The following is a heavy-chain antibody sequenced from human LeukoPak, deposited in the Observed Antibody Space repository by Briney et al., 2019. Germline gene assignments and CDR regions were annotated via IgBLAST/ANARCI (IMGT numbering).Heavy chain of an antibody. CDR3: AREIKGEHYFDY. V-gene: IGHV4-59*01. Sequence: SETLSLTCTVSGGSISSYYWSWIRQPPGKGLEWIGYIYYSGSTNYNPSLKSRVTISVDTSKNQFSLKLSSVTAADTAVYYCAREIKGEHYFDYWGQGTLVTVSS. CDR2: IYYSGST. J-gene: IGHJ4*02. CDR1: GGSISSYY. D-gene: IGHD3-16*01.